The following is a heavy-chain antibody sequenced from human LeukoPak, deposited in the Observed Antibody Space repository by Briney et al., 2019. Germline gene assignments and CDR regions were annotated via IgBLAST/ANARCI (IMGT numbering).Heavy chain of an antibody. CDR1: GGSISSYY. D-gene: IGHD4-23*01. CDR3: ARDRRWAFDY. CDR2: IYYSGST. Sequence: PSETLSLTCTVSGGSISSYYWSWLRQPPGKGLEGIGYIYYSGSTNYNPSLTSRVTISVDTSQNQFSLKLSSVTAADTAVYYCARDRRWAFDYWGQGTLVTVSS. J-gene: IGHJ4*02. V-gene: IGHV4-59*01.